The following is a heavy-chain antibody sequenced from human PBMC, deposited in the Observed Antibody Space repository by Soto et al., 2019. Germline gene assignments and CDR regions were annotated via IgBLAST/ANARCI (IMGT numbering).Heavy chain of an antibody. D-gene: IGHD6-25*01. CDR3: GRGSGKRGRHY. CDR2: INGDGTT. V-gene: IGHV3-74*01. Sequence: PGGSLILSCAASGFIFNNYWMHWVRQAPGKGLVWVARINGDGTTTYVDSVKGRFTISRDNAKNMVYLQMKSPRVEDTAMYYCGRGSGKRGRHYWGQG. J-gene: IGHJ4*02. CDR1: GFIFNNYW.